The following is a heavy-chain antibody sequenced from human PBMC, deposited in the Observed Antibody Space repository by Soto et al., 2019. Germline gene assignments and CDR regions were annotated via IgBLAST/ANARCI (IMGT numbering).Heavy chain of an antibody. D-gene: IGHD1-20*01. V-gene: IGHV4-59*08. CDR1: GGSISSYY. J-gene: IGHJ6*02. Sequence: SETLCLTCTVAGGSISSYYWSWIRQPPGKGLEWIGYIYYSGSTNYNPSLKSRVTISVDTSKNQFSLKLTSMTAADTAVYYCARLAGNWNNFHYYYSLDVWGHGTTVTVSS. CDR3: ARLAGNWNNFHYYYSLDV. CDR2: IYYSGST.